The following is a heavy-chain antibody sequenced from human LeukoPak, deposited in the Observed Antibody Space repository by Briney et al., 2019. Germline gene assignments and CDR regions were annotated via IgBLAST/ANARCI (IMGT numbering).Heavy chain of an antibody. V-gene: IGHV4-31*03. J-gene: IGHJ6*02. CDR2: TYYSGST. CDR1: GGSISSGGYY. Sequence: SQTLSLTCTVSGGSISSGGYYWSWIRQHPGKGLEWIGYTYYSGSTYYNPSLKSRVTISVDTSKNQFSLKLSSVTAADTAVYYCASSGYSSRAGYYGMDVWGQGTTVTVSS. D-gene: IGHD6-13*01. CDR3: ASSGYSSRAGYYGMDV.